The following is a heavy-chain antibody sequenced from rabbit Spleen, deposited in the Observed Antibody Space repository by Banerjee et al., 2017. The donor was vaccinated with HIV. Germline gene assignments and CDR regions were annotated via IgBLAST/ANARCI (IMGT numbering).Heavy chain of an antibody. CDR3: ARDGAGGSYFAL. D-gene: IGHD8-1*01. CDR1: GFDFSSYG. Sequence: QEQLVESGGGLVKPGASLTLTCTASGFDFSSYGVSWVRQAPGKGLEWIGYIDPVFGITYYANWVNGRFSISRENAQNTVFLQMTSLTAADTATYFCARDGAGGSYFALWGPGTLVTVS. J-gene: IGHJ4*01. CDR2: IDPVFGIT. V-gene: IGHV1S47*01.